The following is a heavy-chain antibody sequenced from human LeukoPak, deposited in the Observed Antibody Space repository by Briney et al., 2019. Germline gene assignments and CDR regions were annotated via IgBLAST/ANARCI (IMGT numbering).Heavy chain of an antibody. V-gene: IGHV3-21*01. CDR3: AREGSGYDYNFDY. Sequence: GGSPRLFCAASGFTFSSYSMNWVRQAPRKGLEWVSSISSSSSYIYYADSVKGRFTISRDNAQNSLYLQMNSLRAEDTAVYYCAREGSGYDYNFDYWGQGTLVTVSS. J-gene: IGHJ4*02. CDR1: GFTFSSYS. D-gene: IGHD5-12*01. CDR2: ISSSSSYI.